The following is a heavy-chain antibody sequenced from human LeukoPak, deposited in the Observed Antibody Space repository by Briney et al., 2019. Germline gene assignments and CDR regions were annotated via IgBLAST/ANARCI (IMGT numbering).Heavy chain of an antibody. D-gene: IGHD3-22*01. CDR1: GGSISSSYYY. CDR3: AGDWYDGSGYPEASGGFDI. Sequence: PSETLSLTCTVSGGSISSSYYYWGWIRQPPGKGLEWIGSIYYSGSTYYNPSLKSRVTISVDTSKNQFSLKLSSVTAADTAVYYCAGDWYDGSGYPEASGGFDIWGQGTMVIVSS. J-gene: IGHJ3*02. CDR2: IYYSGST. V-gene: IGHV4-39*07.